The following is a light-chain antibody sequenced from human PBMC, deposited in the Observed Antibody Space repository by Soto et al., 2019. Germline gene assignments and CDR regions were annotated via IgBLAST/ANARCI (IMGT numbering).Light chain of an antibody. V-gene: IGLV1-44*01. J-gene: IGLJ1*01. CDR2: IND. CDR1: SSNIGDNP. CDR3: AAWDDSLNAL. Sequence: QSVLTQPPSASGTPGQRITISCSGSSSNIGDNPVNWYQQLPGAAPKLLIYINDQRPSGFPDRFSGSKSGTSASLAISGLQPEDEADYYCAAWDDSLNALFGTGTKLTVL.